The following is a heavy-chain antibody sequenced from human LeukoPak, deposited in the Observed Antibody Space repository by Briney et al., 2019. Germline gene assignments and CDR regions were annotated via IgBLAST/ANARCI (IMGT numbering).Heavy chain of an antibody. V-gene: IGHV5-51*01. CDR2: IYPGDSDT. CDR3: ARHIDHYYDSSGYYWFDY. CDR1: GYSFTSYW. Sequence: GESLKISCKGSGYSFTSYWIGWVRQMPGKGLEWMGIIYPGDSDTRYSPSFRGQVTISADKSISTAYLQWSSLKASDTAMYYCARHIDHYYDSSGYYWFDYWGQGTLVTVSS. D-gene: IGHD3-22*01. J-gene: IGHJ4*02.